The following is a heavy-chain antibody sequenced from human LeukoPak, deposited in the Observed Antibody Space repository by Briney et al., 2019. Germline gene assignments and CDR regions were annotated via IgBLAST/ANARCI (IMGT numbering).Heavy chain of an antibody. V-gene: IGHV3-11*01. J-gene: IGHJ4*02. CDR3: TRDPPRYYYDDSGYSY. CDR2: ISGSGSTI. Sequence: PGGSLRLSCAASGFTFSDYYMSWIRQAPGKGLEWASYISGSGSTIYYADSVKGRFTISRDNAKNSLYLQMNSLRAEDTAVYYCTRDPPRYYYDDSGYSYWGQGTLVTVSS. D-gene: IGHD3-22*01. CDR1: GFTFSDYY.